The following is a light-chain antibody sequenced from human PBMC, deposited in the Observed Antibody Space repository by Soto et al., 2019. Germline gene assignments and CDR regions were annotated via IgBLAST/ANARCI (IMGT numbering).Light chain of an antibody. J-gene: IGKJ4*01. V-gene: IGKV3-15*01. Sequence: EIVLTQSPATLSMSPGEGATLSCRASQGIGITLAWYQQKPGQTPRLLIYGASTRATGVPARFSGSGSGTAFILTNNSLQAEDFAVYYGQHYADWPLTFGGGTKIESK. CDR3: QHYADWPLT. CDR1: QGIGIT. CDR2: GAS.